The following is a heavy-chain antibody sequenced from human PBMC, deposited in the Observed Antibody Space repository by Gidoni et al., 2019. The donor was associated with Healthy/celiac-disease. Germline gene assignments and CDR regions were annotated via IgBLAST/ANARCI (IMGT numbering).Heavy chain of an antibody. CDR3: AKEITVTTKSGY. CDR1: GVTFSSYG. V-gene: IGHV3-30*02. CDR2: IRYDGSNK. Sequence: QVQLVESGGCVVQPGRSLSLPCAASGVTFSSYGMHWVRQAPGKGLEWVAFIRYDGSNKYYADSVKGRFTISRDNSKNTLYLQMNSLRAEDTAVYYCAKEITVTTKSGYWGQGTLVTVSS. J-gene: IGHJ4*02. D-gene: IGHD4-17*01.